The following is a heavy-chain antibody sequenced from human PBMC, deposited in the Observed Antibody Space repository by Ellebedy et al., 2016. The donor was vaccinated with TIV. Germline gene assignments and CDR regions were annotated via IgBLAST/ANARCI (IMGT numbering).Heavy chain of an antibody. D-gene: IGHD3-16*01. J-gene: IGHJ1*01. CDR1: GYSFTSYW. V-gene: IGHV5-51*01. CDR2: IYPGDSDT. CDR3: ARGAGGSRSTEYFQH. Sequence: KVSCKGSGYSFTSYWIGWVRQLPGKGLEWMGIIYPGDSDTSYRPSFQGQVTISADKSISTAYLQWSSLKASDTAMYYCARGAGGSRSTEYFQHWGQGTLVTVSS.